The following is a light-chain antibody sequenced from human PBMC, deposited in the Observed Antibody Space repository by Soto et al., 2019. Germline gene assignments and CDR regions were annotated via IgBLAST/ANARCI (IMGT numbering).Light chain of an antibody. CDR1: QRINSW. Sequence: DIQMTQSPSTLSASVGDIVTITCRASQRINSWLAWYQQKPGKAPKLLIYDASSLESGVPSRFSGSGSGTEFTLTITSLQPDDFATYYCQQYNSYWTFGQGTKVEVK. V-gene: IGKV1-5*01. CDR3: QQYNSYWT. CDR2: DAS. J-gene: IGKJ1*01.